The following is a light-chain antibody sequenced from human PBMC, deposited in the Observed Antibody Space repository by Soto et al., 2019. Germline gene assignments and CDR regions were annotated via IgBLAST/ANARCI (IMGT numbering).Light chain of an antibody. CDR2: GAF. CDR1: PSVTNY. J-gene: IGKJ5*01. Sequence: EIVLPQSPATLSLSPGERATLACRASPSVTNYLAWYQQKPGQPPRLLIYGAFNMAAGIPARSSGSGSGTDFILNISSLEPEVSAVYFCQQRNIWPPVTFGQGTRLAIK. V-gene: IGKV3-11*01. CDR3: QQRNIWPPVT.